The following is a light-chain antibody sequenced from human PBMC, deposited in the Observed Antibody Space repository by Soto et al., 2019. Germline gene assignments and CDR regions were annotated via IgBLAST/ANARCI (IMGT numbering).Light chain of an antibody. CDR3: QQGASFPLA. Sequence: DIQMTQSPSSVSASVGDTVTITCRASEYIGTWLAWYQQKPGKAPNLLISAASSLQSGVPTRFSGSGSGTEFTLTISSLQPEDFATSFGQQGASFPLAFGGGTKVEIK. CDR2: AAS. J-gene: IGKJ4*01. V-gene: IGKV1-12*01. CDR1: EYIGTW.